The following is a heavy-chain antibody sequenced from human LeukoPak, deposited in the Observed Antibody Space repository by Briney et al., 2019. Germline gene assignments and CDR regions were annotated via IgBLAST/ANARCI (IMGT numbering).Heavy chain of an antibody. J-gene: IGHJ4*02. CDR2: IYYSGRT. Sequence: SETLSLTCTVSGGSISSYYWSWIRQPPGKGLEWIAYIYYSGRTSYNPSLKSRVTISVDSSKNQLSLKMSSVTAADTAVYYCARAYCSAGSCFSRGNFDYWGQGTLVTVSS. D-gene: IGHD2-15*01. CDR3: ARAYCSAGSCFSRGNFDY. CDR1: GGSISSYY. V-gene: IGHV4-59*08.